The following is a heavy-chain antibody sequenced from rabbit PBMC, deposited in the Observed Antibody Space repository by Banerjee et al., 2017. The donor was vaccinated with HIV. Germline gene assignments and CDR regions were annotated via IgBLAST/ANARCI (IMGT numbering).Heavy chain of an antibody. CDR1: AFSFSDKYV. CDR2: INTSSGNT. Sequence: QEQLEESGGDLVKPEGSLTLTCTASAFSFSDKYVMSWVRQAPGKGLEWIGCINTSSGNTVYASWAKGRFTISKTSSTTVTLQMTSLTAADTATYFCARDLAGAIGWNFNLWGQGTLVTVS. V-gene: IGHV1S45*01. D-gene: IGHD4-1*01. J-gene: IGHJ4*01. CDR3: ARDLAGAIGWNFNL.